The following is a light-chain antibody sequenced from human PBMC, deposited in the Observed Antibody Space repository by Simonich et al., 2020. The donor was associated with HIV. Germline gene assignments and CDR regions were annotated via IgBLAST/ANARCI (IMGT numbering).Light chain of an antibody. J-gene: IGLJ2*01. Sequence: SYVLTQPPSVSVAPGKTARITCGGNNIGSKSVPWYQQKPGQAPVLVVYDDSHRPSGIPARFSGSNSGNTATLTISRVEAGEEADYYCQVWDSDTDLVVFGGGTKLTVL. CDR1: NIGSKS. CDR2: DDS. CDR3: QVWDSDTDLVV. V-gene: IGLV3-21*03.